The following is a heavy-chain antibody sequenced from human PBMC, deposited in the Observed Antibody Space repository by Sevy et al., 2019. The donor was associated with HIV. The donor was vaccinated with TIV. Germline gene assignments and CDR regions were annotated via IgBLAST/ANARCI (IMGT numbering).Heavy chain of an antibody. J-gene: IGHJ4*02. CDR1: GFTFSSYA. Sequence: GGSLRLSCAASGFTFSSYAMHWVRQAPGKGLEWVAVISYDGSNKYYADSVKGRFTISRDNSKNTLYLQMNSLRAEDTAVYYCARGRGYYFDYWGQGTLVIVSS. CDR2: ISYDGSNK. V-gene: IGHV3-30-3*01. D-gene: IGHD2-15*01. CDR3: ARGRGYYFDY.